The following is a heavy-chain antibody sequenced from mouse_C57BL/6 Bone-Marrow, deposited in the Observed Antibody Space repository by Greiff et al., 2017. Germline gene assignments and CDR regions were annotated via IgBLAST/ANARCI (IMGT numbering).Heavy chain of an antibody. J-gene: IGHJ2*01. Sequence: EVHLVESGGDLVKPGGSLKLSCAASGFTFSSYGMSWVRQTPDKRLEWVATISSGGSYTYYPDSVKGRFTISRDNAKNTLYLQMSSLKSEDTAMYYCAPSYSNYYVFDYWGQGTTLTVSS. CDR3: APSYSNYYVFDY. V-gene: IGHV5-6*01. CDR2: ISSGGSYT. CDR1: GFTFSSYG. D-gene: IGHD2-5*01.